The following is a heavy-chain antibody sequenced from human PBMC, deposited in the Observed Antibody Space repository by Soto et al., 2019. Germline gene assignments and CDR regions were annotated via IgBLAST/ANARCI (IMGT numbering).Heavy chain of an antibody. Sequence: PGGSLRLSCAASGFTVSSNYMSWVRQAPGKGLEWVSVIYSGGSTYYADSVKGRFTISRDNSKNTLYLQMNSLRAEDTAVYYCARDGVYDSSGYYPGDYWGQGTLVTVSS. CDR1: GFTVSSNY. CDR3: ARDGVYDSSGYYPGDY. D-gene: IGHD3-22*01. CDR2: IYSGGST. V-gene: IGHV3-53*01. J-gene: IGHJ4*02.